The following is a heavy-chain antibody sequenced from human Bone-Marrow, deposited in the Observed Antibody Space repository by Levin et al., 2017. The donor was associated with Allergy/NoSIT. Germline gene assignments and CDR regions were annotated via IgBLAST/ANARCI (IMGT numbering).Heavy chain of an antibody. CDR3: ARGGAPELVDAFDI. J-gene: IGHJ3*02. D-gene: IGHD6-13*01. CDR2: INHSGST. CDR1: GGSFSGYY. V-gene: IGHV4-34*01. Sequence: GSLRLSCAVYGGSFSGYYWSWIRQPPGKGLEWIGEINHSGSTNYNPSLKSRVTISVDTSKNQFSLKLSSVTAADTAVYYCARGGAPELVDAFDIWGQGTMVTVSS.